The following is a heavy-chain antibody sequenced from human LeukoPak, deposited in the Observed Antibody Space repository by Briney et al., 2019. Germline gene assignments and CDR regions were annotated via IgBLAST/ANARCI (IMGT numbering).Heavy chain of an antibody. CDR2: IYYSGST. CDR1: SDSFSSYY. Sequence: SETLYLTCTVSSDSFSSYYWSWIRQPPGKGLEWIGYIYYSGSTNYNPSLKSRVTISVDTSKNQFSLKLSSVTAADTAVYYCARVHTGYSSGWYPYFDYWGQGTLVTVSS. D-gene: IGHD6-19*01. CDR3: ARVHTGYSSGWYPYFDY. V-gene: IGHV4-59*01. J-gene: IGHJ4*02.